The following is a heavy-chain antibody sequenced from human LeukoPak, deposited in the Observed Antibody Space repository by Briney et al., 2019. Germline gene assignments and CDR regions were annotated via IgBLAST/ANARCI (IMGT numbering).Heavy chain of an antibody. CDR1: GGTFSSYV. V-gene: IGHV1-69*01. CDR3: ARAEDQGRYFDWLPGFDP. J-gene: IGHJ5*02. D-gene: IGHD3-9*01. Sequence: ASVKVSCKASGGTFSSYVINWVRQAPGQGLEWMGGILPIFGTAIYAQHFQGRLTITADESTNSAYMELNRLRSDDTAVYYCARAEDQGRYFDWLPGFDPWGQGTLVTVSS. CDR2: ILPIFGTA.